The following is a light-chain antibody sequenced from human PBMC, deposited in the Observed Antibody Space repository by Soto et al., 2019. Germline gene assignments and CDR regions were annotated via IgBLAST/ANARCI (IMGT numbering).Light chain of an antibody. CDR1: SSDGGGYND. J-gene: IGLJ1*01. CDR2: EVS. V-gene: IGLV2-14*01. Sequence: QPALTQPASVSGSPGQSITISCTGTSSDGGGYNDVSWYQQHPGKAPKLMIYEVSNRPSGVSNRFSGSESGNTASLTISGLQAEDEADSYCSSYTSSSTLSVFGTGTKLTVL. CDR3: SSYTSSSTLSV.